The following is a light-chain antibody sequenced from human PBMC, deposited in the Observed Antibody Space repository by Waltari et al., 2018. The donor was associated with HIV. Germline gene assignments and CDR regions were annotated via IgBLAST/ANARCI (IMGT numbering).Light chain of an antibody. Sequence: EIVLTQSTGTLSLSPGERAILSCRASKTISSSYIAWYQQRPGQAPRLLMYSTSRRATGIPDRFSGSGSGTDFTLTINRLEPEDFAVFYCQQYGTVPITFGGGTKVEIK. CDR2: STS. V-gene: IGKV3-20*01. CDR3: QQYGTVPIT. J-gene: IGKJ4*01. CDR1: KTISSSY.